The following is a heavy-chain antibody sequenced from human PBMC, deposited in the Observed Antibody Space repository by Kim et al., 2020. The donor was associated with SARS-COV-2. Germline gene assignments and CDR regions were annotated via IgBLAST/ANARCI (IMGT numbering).Heavy chain of an antibody. J-gene: IGHJ6*02. Sequence: GGSLRLSCAASGFTFSDYYMSWIRQAPGKGLEWVSYISSSGSTIYYADSVKGRFTISRDNAKNSLYLQMNSLRAEDTAVYYCARDRSGNVGLQTYYYGMDVWGQGTTVTVSS. CDR3: ARDRSGNVGLQTYYYGMDV. D-gene: IGHD1-26*01. CDR2: ISSSGSTI. V-gene: IGHV3-11*01. CDR1: GFTFSDYY.